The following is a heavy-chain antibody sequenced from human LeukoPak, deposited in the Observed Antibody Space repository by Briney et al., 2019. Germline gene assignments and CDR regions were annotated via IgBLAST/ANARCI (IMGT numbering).Heavy chain of an antibody. CDR3: ARDDIVGGYRNAFDK. CDR1: GFTFSSHE. D-gene: IGHD1-26*01. V-gene: IGHV3-48*03. J-gene: IGHJ3*02. Sequence: GGSLRLSCAASGFTFSSHEMNWVRQAPGKGLEWVSFITSSGNLIYYADSVKGRFTISRDNAKSSLYLQMNSLRVDDTAVYYCARDDIVGGYRNAFDKWGQGTMVTVSS. CDR2: ITSSGNLI.